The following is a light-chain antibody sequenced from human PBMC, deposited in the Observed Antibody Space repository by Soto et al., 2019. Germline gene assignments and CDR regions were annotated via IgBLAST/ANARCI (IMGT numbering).Light chain of an antibody. CDR3: QQYNNGPPWT. CDR1: QTVRSKY. CDR2: GAS. J-gene: IGKJ1*01. Sequence: THAAVSVSWARGERATLSCMSSQTVRSKYLAWYQQKSGQAPRVLIYGASTRATGIPARFSGSVSGTEFTLTIGSLQSEYFAVYYCQQYNNGPPWTFGQGTKVDIK. V-gene: IGKV3-15*01.